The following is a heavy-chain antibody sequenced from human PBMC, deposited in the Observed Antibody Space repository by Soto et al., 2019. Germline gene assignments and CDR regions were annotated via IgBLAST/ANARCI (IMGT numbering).Heavy chain of an antibody. V-gene: IGHV1-3*01. D-gene: IGHD2-21*01. CDR2: IAPGNGNT. J-gene: IGHJ4*02. Sequence: QVQLVQSGAEVKKPGASVKVFCKASGYTFTDYAIHWVRQAPGQRLELMEWIAPGNGNTKYSQNFQGRVTITRDTSATTAYMELSSLRSEDTAVYYCAKGSRMWTPDYWGQGTLVTVSS. CDR3: AKGSRMWTPDY. CDR1: GYTFTDYA.